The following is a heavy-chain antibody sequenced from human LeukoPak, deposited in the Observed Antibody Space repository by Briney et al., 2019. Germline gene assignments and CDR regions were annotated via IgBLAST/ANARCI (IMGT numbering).Heavy chain of an antibody. V-gene: IGHV4-59*01. Sequence: SSETLSLTCTVSGGSISSYYWSWIRQPPGKGLEWIGYIYYSGSTNYNPSLKSRVTISVDTSKNQFSLKPSSVTAADTAVYYCARGMYMDVWGKGTTVTVSS. CDR1: GGSISSYY. J-gene: IGHJ6*03. CDR3: ARGMYMDV. CDR2: IYYSGST.